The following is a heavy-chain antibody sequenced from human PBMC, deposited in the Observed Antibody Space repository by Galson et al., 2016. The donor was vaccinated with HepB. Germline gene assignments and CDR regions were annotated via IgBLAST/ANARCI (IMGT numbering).Heavy chain of an antibody. J-gene: IGHJ3*02. CDR3: ARSDCSSTSCYGNDPFDI. CDR2: IYYSGST. V-gene: IGHV4-39*01. CDR1: GGSFSSSSYY. Sequence: SETLSLTCTVSGGSFSSSSYYWGWIRQPPGKGLEWIGSIYYSGSTYYNPSHKSRVTISVDTSKNQSSLKLSSVTAADTAVYYCARSDCSSTSCYGNDPFDIWGQGTMVTVSS. D-gene: IGHD2-2*01.